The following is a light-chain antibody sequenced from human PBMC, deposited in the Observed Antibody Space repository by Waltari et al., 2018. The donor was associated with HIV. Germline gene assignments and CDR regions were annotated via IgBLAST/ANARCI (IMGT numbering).Light chain of an antibody. CDR3: AAWDDSLNGHVV. CDR1: SSNIGSNT. V-gene: IGLV1-44*01. Sequence: QSVLTQPPSAAGTPGQRVTISGSGSSSNIGSNTVNGYQQLPGTAPKLLIYSNNPRPSGVPDRFSGSKSGTSASLAISGLQSEDEADYYCAAWDDSLNGHVVFGGGTKLTVL. J-gene: IGLJ2*01. CDR2: SNN.